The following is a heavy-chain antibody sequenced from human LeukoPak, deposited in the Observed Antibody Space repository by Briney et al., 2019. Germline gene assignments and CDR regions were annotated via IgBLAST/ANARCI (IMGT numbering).Heavy chain of an antibody. D-gene: IGHD5-12*01. J-gene: IGHJ4*02. CDR1: GGSISSCDYY. V-gene: IGHV4-30-4*01. CDR2: IYYSGST. CDR3: ARLLVATTHYFDY. Sequence: SETLSLTCTVSGGSISSCDYYWIWLAQPPGLDLESIGYIYYSGSTYYNPSLKRRVTISVDTSKNQYSLKLSSVTAADTAVYYCARLLVATTHYFDYWGQGTLVTVSS.